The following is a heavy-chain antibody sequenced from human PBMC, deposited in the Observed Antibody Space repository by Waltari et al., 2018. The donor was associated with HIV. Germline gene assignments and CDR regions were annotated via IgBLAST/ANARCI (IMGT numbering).Heavy chain of an antibody. D-gene: IGHD3-3*01. Sequence: EVQLVESGGGLVQPGGSLRLSCAASGFTFSSYSMNWVRQAPGKGLEWVSYISSSSSTIYYADSVKGRFTISRDNAKNSLYLQMNSLRAEDTAVYYCASNDFWSGYYLDYYGMDVWGQGTTVTVSS. CDR3: ASNDFWSGYYLDYYGMDV. CDR2: ISSSSSTI. CDR1: GFTFSSYS. V-gene: IGHV3-48*01. J-gene: IGHJ6*02.